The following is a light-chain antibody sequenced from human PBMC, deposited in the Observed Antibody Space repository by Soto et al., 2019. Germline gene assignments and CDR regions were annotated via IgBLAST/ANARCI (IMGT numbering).Light chain of an antibody. CDR2: GVS. J-gene: IGKJ1*01. Sequence: EIVLTQSPVALSLSPGERATLSCRASQSVSSTLLTWYQQKPGQAPRLLIYGVSSRATGISDRFSGSGSGTDFTLTISRLEPEDFAVYFCQHYGDSSWTFGQGTRVEIK. CDR1: QSVSSTL. CDR3: QHYGDSSWT. V-gene: IGKV3-20*01.